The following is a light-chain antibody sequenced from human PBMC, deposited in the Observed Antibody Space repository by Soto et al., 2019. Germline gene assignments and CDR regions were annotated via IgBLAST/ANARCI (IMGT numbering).Light chain of an antibody. CDR1: QSLLHSNGYNY. J-gene: IGKJ1*01. CDR3: MQALQTPKT. CDR2: LGS. V-gene: IGKV2-28*01. Sequence: DIAMTQSPLSLPVTPGEPASISCRSSQSLLHSNGYNYLDWYLQKPGQSPQLLIYLGSNRASGVPDRLSGSGSGTDFTLKISRVEAEDVGVYYCMQALQTPKTFGQGTKVEIK.